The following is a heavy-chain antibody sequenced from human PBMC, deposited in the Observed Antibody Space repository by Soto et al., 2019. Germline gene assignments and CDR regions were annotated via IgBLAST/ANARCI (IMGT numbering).Heavy chain of an antibody. Sequence: EVQLLESGGGLVQPGGSLRLSCAASGFTFSSYAMSWVRQAPGKGLEWVSAISGSGGSTYYADSVKGRFTISRDNSKNTLYLQMNSLRAEDTAVYYCEKEPRITMVRGVIITGFDYWGQGTLVTVSS. CDR3: EKEPRITMVRGVIITGFDY. CDR1: GFTFSSYA. D-gene: IGHD3-10*01. CDR2: ISGSGGST. V-gene: IGHV3-23*01. J-gene: IGHJ4*02.